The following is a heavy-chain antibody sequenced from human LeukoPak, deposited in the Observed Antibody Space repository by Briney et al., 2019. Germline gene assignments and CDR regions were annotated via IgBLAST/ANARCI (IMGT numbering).Heavy chain of an antibody. CDR2: INPSGGST. V-gene: IGHV1-46*01. CDR1: GYTFTSYY. D-gene: IGHD1-7*01. Sequence: ASVKVSCKASGYTFTSYYMHWVRQAPEQGLEWMGIINPSGGSTSYAQKFQGRVTMTRDMSTSTVYMELSSLRSEDTAVYYCAIGVRAGTTGYSGQGTLVTVFS. J-gene: IGHJ4*02. CDR3: AIGVRAGTTGY.